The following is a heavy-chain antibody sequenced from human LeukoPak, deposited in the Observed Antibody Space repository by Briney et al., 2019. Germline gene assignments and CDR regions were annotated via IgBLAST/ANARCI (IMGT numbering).Heavy chain of an antibody. CDR2: IKQDGSEK. Sequence: GGSLRLSCAASGFTFSSYWMSWVRQAPGKGLEWVANIKQDGSEKYYVDSVKGRFTISRDNAKNSLYLQMNSLRAEDTAVYYCARSGYCSSTSCMGYYYYYYMDVGGKGTTVTVSS. V-gene: IGHV3-7*01. J-gene: IGHJ6*03. CDR3: ARSGYCSSTSCMGYYYYYYMDV. CDR1: GFTFSSYW. D-gene: IGHD2-2*03.